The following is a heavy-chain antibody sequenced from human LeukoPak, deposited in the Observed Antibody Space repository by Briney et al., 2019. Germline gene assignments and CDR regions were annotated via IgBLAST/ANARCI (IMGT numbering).Heavy chain of an antibody. CDR1: GFTFSNAW. CDR2: ISGSGGST. Sequence: PGGSLRLSCAASGFTFSNAWMSWVRQAPGKGLEWVSAISGSGGSTYYADSVKGRFTISRDNSKNTLYLQMNSLRAEDTAVYYCAKDWLSSGWYYFDYWGQGTLVTVSS. V-gene: IGHV3-23*01. J-gene: IGHJ4*02. D-gene: IGHD6-19*01. CDR3: AKDWLSSGWYYFDY.